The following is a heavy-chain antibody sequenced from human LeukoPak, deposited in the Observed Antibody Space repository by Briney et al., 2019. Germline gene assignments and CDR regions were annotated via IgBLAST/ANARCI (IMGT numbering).Heavy chain of an antibody. J-gene: IGHJ4*02. D-gene: IGHD3-22*01. CDR2: ISVSGTST. Sequence: PGGSLRLSCAASGFTFSSYAMSWVRQAPGKGLEWVSGISVSGTSTSNADSVKGRFTISRDNPRNTLYLQMNSLRAEDTALYYCAIMHLYYDGNGYWVQWGQGTLVTVSS. CDR3: AIMHLYYDGNGYWVQ. V-gene: IGHV3-23*01. CDR1: GFTFSSYA.